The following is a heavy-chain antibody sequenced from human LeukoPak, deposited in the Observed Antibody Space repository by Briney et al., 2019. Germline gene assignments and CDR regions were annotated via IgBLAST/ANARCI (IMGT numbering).Heavy chain of an antibody. V-gene: IGHV3-20*04. CDR3: ARVHRPPSVRGVILNTFDI. J-gene: IGHJ3*02. CDR1: GFTFDDYD. CDR2: IIWNGGDT. Sequence: GGSLRLSCAASGFTFDDYDMSWVRQAPGKGLEWVSDIIWNGGDTGCADSVKGRFTISRDNARNSLYLQMNSLRAEDTALYYCARVHRPPSVRGVILNTFDIWGQGTMVTVSS. D-gene: IGHD3-10*01.